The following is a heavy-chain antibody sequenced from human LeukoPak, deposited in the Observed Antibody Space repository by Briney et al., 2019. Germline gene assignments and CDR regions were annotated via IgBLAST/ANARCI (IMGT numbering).Heavy chain of an antibody. CDR1: GDTFNSYA. CDR3: AREYYGSGSYYDSYYFDF. J-gene: IGHJ4*02. V-gene: IGHV1-69*06. CDR2: IIPAFGTT. D-gene: IGHD3-10*01. Sequence: SVKVSCKVSGDTFNSYAVAWVRRAPGQGLEWMGLIIPAFGTTHYAQRFQGRVTITSDKSTTTAYMELGSLRSEDTAVYYCAREYYGSGSYYDSYYFDFWGQGTLVTVSS.